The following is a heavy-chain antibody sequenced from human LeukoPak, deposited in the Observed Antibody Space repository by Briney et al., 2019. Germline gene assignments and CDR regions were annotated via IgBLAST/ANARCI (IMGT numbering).Heavy chain of an antibody. V-gene: IGHV3-48*03. J-gene: IGHJ6*03. Sequence: GGSLRLSCAASGFTFSNYEMNWVRQAPGKGLEWISYISSSGSTISYADSVKGRFTISRDNAKNSLYPQMNSLRAEDTAVYYCARVLRYCSGGNCYSGGLGYMDVWGKGTTVTISS. CDR2: ISSSGSTI. CDR1: GFTFSNYE. D-gene: IGHD2-15*01. CDR3: ARVLRYCSGGNCYSGGLGYMDV.